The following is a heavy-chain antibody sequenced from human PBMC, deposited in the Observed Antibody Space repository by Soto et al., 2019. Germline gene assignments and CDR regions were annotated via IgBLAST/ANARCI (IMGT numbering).Heavy chain of an antibody. J-gene: IGHJ5*02. CDR1: GFTFSSYA. CDR3: AKDPNIVVVPAAMPGWFDP. V-gene: IGHV3-23*01. Sequence: EVQLLESGGGLVQPGGSLRLSCAASGFTFSSYAMSWVRQAPGKGLEWVSAISGSGGSTYYADSVKGRFTISRDNSKNTLYLQMNSLRAEDTAVYYCAKDPNIVVVPAAMPGWFDPWGQGTLVTVSS. D-gene: IGHD2-2*01. CDR2: ISGSGGST.